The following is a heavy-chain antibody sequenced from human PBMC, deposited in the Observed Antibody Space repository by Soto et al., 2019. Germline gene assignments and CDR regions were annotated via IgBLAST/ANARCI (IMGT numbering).Heavy chain of an antibody. V-gene: IGHV3-15*01. CDR3: TSGDGGPTDH. J-gene: IGHJ4*02. D-gene: IGHD3-3*01. CDR1: GFIFSDAW. CDR2: IKSKTDGGTT. Sequence: GGSLRLSCAASGFIFSDAWMRWVRQAPGKGLEWVGRIKSKTDGGTTDYAAPVKGRFTISRDDSKKTLYLQMNSLKTEDTAVYYCTSGDGGPTDHWGQGTLVTVPS.